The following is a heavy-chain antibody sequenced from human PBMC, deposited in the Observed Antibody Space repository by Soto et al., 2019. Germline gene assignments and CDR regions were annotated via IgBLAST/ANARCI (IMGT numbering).Heavy chain of an antibody. V-gene: IGHV1-8*01. CDR3: ARLAEYCNGIKCYSNFDF. CDR1: GYNFTNFD. CDR2: MNPSSGET. Sequence: ASVKVSCKTSGYNFTNFDINWVRQAPGRGLVWMGWMNPSSGETGSAQNFQGRVTMTRDISTRTFFMQLTSLRSEDTAIYYCARLAEYCNGIKCYSNFDFWGRGTQVTSPQ. J-gene: IGHJ4*01. D-gene: IGHD2-15*01.